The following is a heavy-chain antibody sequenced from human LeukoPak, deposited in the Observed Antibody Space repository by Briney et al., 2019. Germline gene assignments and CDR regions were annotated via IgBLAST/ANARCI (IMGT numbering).Heavy chain of an antibody. D-gene: IGHD4-11*01. CDR3: ARSMTTYPYYYYGMDV. J-gene: IGHJ6*02. V-gene: IGHV4-34*01. CDR2: INHSGST. CDR1: GGSFSGYY. Sequence: SETLSLTCAVYGGSFSGYYWSWIRQPPGKGLEWIGEINHSGSTNYNPSLKSRVTISVDTSKNQFSLKLSSVTAADTAVYYCARSMTTYPYYYYGMDVWGQGTTVTVSS.